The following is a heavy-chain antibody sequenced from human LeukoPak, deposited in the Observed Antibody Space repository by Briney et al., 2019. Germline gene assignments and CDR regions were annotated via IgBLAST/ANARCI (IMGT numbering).Heavy chain of an antibody. CDR2: ISGSGGST. J-gene: IGHJ4*02. V-gene: IGHV3-23*01. D-gene: IGHD4-11*01. CDR3: AKDHFGTVTTSFDY. CDR1: GFTFSSYA. Sequence: GWSLRLSCAASGFTFSSYAMSWVRQAPGKGLEGVSAISGSGGSTYYADSVKGRFTISRDNSKNTLYLQMNSLRAEDTAVYYCAKDHFGTVTTSFDYWGQGTLVTASS.